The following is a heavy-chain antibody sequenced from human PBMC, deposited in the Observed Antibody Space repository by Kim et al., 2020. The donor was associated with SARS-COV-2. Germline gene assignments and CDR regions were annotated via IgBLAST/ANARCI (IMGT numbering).Heavy chain of an antibody. V-gene: IGHV1-8*01. CDR3: ARGPWGGNQPQDY. D-gene: IGHD2-15*01. CDR1: GYTFTSYD. CDR2: MNPTSGNT. J-gene: IGHJ4*02. Sequence: ASVKVSCKASGYTFTSYDINWVRQATGQGLEWMGWMNPTSGNTGYAQKFQGRVSMTRNTSLSTAYMELRSLRSDDTAVYYCARGPWGGNQPQDYWGQGALVTVSS.